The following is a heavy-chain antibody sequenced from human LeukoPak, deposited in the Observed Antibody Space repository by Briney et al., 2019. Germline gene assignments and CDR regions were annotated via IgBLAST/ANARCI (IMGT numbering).Heavy chain of an antibody. V-gene: IGHV4-34*01. CDR3: ASRTFEVEWL. CDR1: GGSFSGYY. CDR2: INHSGST. J-gene: IGHJ4*02. Sequence: PSETLSLTCAVYGGSFSGYYWSWIRQPPGKGLEWIGEINHSGSTNYNPSLKSRVTISVDTPKNQFSLKLSSVTAADTAVYYCASRTFEVEWLWGQGTLVTVSS. D-gene: IGHD3-3*01.